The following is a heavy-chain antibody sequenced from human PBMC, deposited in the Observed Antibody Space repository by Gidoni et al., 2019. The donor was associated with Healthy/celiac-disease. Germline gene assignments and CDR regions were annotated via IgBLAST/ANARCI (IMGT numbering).Heavy chain of an antibody. D-gene: IGHD3-10*01. J-gene: IGHJ3*02. V-gene: IGHV3-30*04. CDR1: ESPLISYP. CDR2: ISYDGSNK. CDR3: ARQYYYGSGSYLPDAFDI. Sequence: QVQLVESGGGVVQPGGSWSLSGAAPESPLISYPMHWVRQAPGKGLEWVAVISYDGSNKYYADSVKGRFTISRDNSKNTLYLQMNSLRAEDTAVYYCARQYYYGSGSYLPDAFDIWGQGTMVTVSS.